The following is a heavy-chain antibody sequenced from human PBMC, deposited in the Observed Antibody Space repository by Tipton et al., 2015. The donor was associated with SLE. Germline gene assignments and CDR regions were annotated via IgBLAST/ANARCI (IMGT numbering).Heavy chain of an antibody. Sequence: SLRLSCAASGFTVSSNYMSWVRQAPGKGLEWVSVIYSGGSTYYADSVKGRFTISRDNSKNTLYLQMNSLRAEDTAVYYCARHSAGYSSGSFDYWGQGTLVTVSS. CDR3: ARHSAGYSSGSFDY. D-gene: IGHD6-19*01. CDR1: GFTVSSNY. J-gene: IGHJ4*02. CDR2: IYSGGST. V-gene: IGHV3-53*01.